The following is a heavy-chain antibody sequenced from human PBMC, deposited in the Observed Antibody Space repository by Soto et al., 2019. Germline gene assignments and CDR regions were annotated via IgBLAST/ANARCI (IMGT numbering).Heavy chain of an antibody. J-gene: IGHJ3*02. CDR3: ARDAFWSGYYPGREYAAFDI. CDR1: GYTFTSYG. V-gene: IGHV1-18*01. D-gene: IGHD3-3*01. CDR2: ISGHNDNT. Sequence: ASVKVCCKASGYTFTSYGINWVRQAPGQGLEWMGWISGHNDNTNYAQNLQGRVTMTTDTSTYTAYMELRSLKSDDTAVYYCARDAFWSGYYPGREYAAFDIWGQGTMVTVSS.